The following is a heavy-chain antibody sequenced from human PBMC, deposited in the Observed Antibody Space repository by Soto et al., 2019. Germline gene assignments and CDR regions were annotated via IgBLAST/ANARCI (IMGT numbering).Heavy chain of an antibody. V-gene: IGHV4-34*01. D-gene: IGHD2-15*01. J-gene: IGHJ5*02. Sequence: PSETLSLTCAVYGGAFRGYYWSWIRQHPGKGLEWLGELNDSGSTNYNPSLKSRITISLDTSKKEISLRLSSVTAADTAVYYWARERGRYCSGESCYPFGPWGQGALVTVSS. CDR1: GGAFRGYY. CDR2: LNDSGST. CDR3: ARERGRYCSGESCYPFGP.